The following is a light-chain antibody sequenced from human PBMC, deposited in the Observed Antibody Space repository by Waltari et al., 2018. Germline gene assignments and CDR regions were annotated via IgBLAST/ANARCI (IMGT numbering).Light chain of an antibody. J-gene: IGLJ2*01. CDR3: SSYTSSGVV. Sequence: QSALTQPASVSGSPGQAIIISCTGTGSDVGGYDYVSWYQQYPGKAPRLIIYDVYNRPSGVSNRFSGSKSDNTASLTISGLQAEDESVYYCSSYTSSGVVFGGGTKLIVL. V-gene: IGLV2-14*01. CDR2: DVY. CDR1: GSDVGGYDY.